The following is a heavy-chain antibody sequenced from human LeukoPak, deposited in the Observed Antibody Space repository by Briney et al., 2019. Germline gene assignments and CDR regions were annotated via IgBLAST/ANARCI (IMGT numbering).Heavy chain of an antibody. Sequence: PGGSLRLSCAASGFTLSDYPMTWVRQAPGKGLQWVSLFDRGSLDTYYADSVRGRFTVSRDNDENTLYLQMNSLRAEDTAVYYCARRGYESSGPKYYFDHWGQGILVTVSS. CDR2: FDRGSLDT. V-gene: IGHV3-23*01. D-gene: IGHD3-22*01. CDR3: ARRGYESSGPKYYFDH. J-gene: IGHJ4*02. CDR1: GFTLSDYP.